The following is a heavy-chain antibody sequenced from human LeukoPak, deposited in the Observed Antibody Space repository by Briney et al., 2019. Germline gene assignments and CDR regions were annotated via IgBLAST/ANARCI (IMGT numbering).Heavy chain of an antibody. CDR2: IYHSGIT. CDR1: SELLWVYP. Sequence: AETLSLLCALCSELLWVYPGLCLRDPRRKGREWVGEIYHSGITNYNASLKSRVTISLNKSKNQFSLKLTSVTAADTAVYYCTRQWGTVTPIDYWSQGTLVTVSS. CDR3: TRQWGTVTPIDY. J-gene: IGHJ4*02. V-gene: IGHV4-34*01. D-gene: IGHD4-17*01.